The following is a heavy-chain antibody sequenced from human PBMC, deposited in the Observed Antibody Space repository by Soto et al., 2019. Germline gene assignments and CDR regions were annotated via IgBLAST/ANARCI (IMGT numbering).Heavy chain of an antibody. V-gene: IGHV4-34*01. D-gene: IGHD3-22*01. J-gene: IGHJ3*02. CDR1: GGSFSCYY. CDR3: ARGYDSSGYYYSGGAFDI. CDR2: INHSGST. Sequence: PSETLSLTCAVYGGSFSCYYWIWIRQPPGKGLEWIGEINHSGSTNYNPSLKSRVTISVDTSKNQFSLKLSSVTAADTAVYYCARGYDSSGYYYSGGAFDIWGQGTMVTVSS.